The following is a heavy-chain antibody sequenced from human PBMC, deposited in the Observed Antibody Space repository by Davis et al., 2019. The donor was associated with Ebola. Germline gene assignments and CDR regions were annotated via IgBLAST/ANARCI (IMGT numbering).Heavy chain of an antibody. J-gene: IGHJ4*02. Sequence: SETLSLTCTVSGASVGTYWWNWIRQPPGKGLQWIGQIYHSGRPNYSPSLQSRLTISLDTSKNQFSLQLSSVTAADTAVYYCAGPPWRDYWGQGTLVTVSS. V-gene: IGHV4-59*02. CDR2: IYHSGRP. CDR1: GASVGTYW. CDR3: AGPPWRDY.